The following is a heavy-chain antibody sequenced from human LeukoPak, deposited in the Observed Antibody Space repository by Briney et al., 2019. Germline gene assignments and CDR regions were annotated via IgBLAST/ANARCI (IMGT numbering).Heavy chain of an antibody. Sequence: ASVKVSCKASGYTFTVYYMHWVRQAPGQGREWMGWINPNSGGTNYAQKFQGRVTMTRDTSIGTAYMELSRLRSDDTAVYYCARVKTYYYDSSGYSYYFDYWGQGTLVTVSS. CDR3: ARVKTYYYDSSGYSYYFDY. CDR2: INPNSGGT. D-gene: IGHD3-22*01. CDR1: GYTFTVYY. V-gene: IGHV1-2*02. J-gene: IGHJ4*02.